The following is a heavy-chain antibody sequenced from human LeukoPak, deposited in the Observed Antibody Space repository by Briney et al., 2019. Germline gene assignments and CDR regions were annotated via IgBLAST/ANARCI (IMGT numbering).Heavy chain of an antibody. J-gene: IGHJ4*02. CDR2: IYHSGST. D-gene: IGHD2-15*01. Sequence: PSETLSLTCTVSGYSISSGYYWGWIRQPPGKGLEWIGSIYHSGSTYYNPSLKSRVTISADTSKNQFSLKLRSVTAADTAVYYCAINYCSGGSCYPNFDYWGQGTLVTVSS. CDR1: GYSISSGYY. V-gene: IGHV4-38-2*02. CDR3: AINYCSGGSCYPNFDY.